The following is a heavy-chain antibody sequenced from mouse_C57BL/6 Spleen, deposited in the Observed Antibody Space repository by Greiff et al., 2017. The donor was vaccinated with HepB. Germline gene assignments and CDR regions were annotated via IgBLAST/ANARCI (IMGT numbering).Heavy chain of an antibody. CDR2: IYPSDSET. J-gene: IGHJ2*01. Sequence: QVQLQQPGAELVRPGSSVKLSCKASGYTFTSYWMDWVKQRPGQGLEWIGNIYPSDSETHYNQKFKDKATLTVDKSSSTAYMQLSSLTSEDSAVYYCARSHYYGSSFYFDYWGQGTTLTVSS. D-gene: IGHD1-1*01. CDR1: GYTFTSYW. CDR3: ARSHYYGSSFYFDY. V-gene: IGHV1-61*01.